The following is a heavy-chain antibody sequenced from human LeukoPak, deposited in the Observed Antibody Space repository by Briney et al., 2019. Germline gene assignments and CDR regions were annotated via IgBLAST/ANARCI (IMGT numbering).Heavy chain of an antibody. CDR2: ISAYNGNT. J-gene: IGHJ6*02. CDR1: GYTFTCYG. D-gene: IGHD6-13*01. Sequence: ASVKVSCKASGYTFTCYGISWVRQAPGQGLEWMGWISAYNGNTNYAQKLQGRVTMTTDTSTSTAYMELRSLRSDDTAVYYCARKYSSSWYPGMYYYYYGMDVWGQGTTVTVSS. V-gene: IGHV1-18*01. CDR3: ARKYSSSWYPGMYYYYYGMDV.